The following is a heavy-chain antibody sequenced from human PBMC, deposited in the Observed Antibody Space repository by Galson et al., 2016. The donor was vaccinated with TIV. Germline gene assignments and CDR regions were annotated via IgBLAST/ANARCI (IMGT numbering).Heavy chain of an antibody. CDR2: ISHDEHLK. CDR1: GFTLSSHA. D-gene: IGHD2-21*02. J-gene: IGHJ6*02. Sequence: SLRLSCAATGFTLSSHAMHWVRQAPGKGLAWTAIISHDEHLKYYGDSVKGRFTVSRDLSLNTLYLQIDSLRPEDTAIYYCAGSRHHLRGDPIYYYIMDVWGQGTTVIVSS. CDR3: AGSRHHLRGDPIYYYIMDV. V-gene: IGHV3-30*04.